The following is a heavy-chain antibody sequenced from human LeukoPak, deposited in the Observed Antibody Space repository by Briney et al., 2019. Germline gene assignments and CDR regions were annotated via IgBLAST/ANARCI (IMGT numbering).Heavy chain of an antibody. J-gene: IGHJ4*02. CDR2: VIPIFGTA. V-gene: IGHV1-69*13. CDR1: GGTFSSYA. CDR3: ARVTRGDLIFDY. Sequence: SVKVSCKASGGTFSSYAISWVRQAPGQGLEWMGGVIPIFGTANYAQKFQGRVTITADESTSTAYMELSSLRSEDTAVYYCARVTRGDLIFDYWGQGTLVTVSS. D-gene: IGHD2-21*02.